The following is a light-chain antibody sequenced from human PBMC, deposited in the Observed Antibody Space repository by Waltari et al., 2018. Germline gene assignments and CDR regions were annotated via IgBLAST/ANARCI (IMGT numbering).Light chain of an antibody. V-gene: IGKV3-11*01. J-gene: IGKJ3*01. CDR3: QQRSKSFT. CDR1: QRISSY. CDR2: DAS. Sequence: DIVLKQSPATLSLSPGDRATLSCRASQRISSYLAWYQQQPGQAPRLLIYDASTRATGVPARFSGSASVTDFTLTISSLEPEDFAIYYCQQRSKSFTFGPGTKVDMK.